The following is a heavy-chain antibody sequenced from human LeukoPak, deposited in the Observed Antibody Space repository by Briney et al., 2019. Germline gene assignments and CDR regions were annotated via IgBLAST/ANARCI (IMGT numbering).Heavy chain of an antibody. J-gene: IGHJ4*02. CDR2: ISGSGGST. V-gene: IGHV3-23*01. CDR3: AKDARSSSIVGAPYFDY. CDR1: GFTFSSYA. Sequence: PGGSLRLSCAASGFTFSSYAMSWVRQAPGKGLEWVSAISGSGGSTYYADSVKGRFTISRDNSKNTLYLQMNSLRAEDTAVYYCAKDARSSSIVGAPYFDYWGQGTLVTVSS. D-gene: IGHD1-26*01.